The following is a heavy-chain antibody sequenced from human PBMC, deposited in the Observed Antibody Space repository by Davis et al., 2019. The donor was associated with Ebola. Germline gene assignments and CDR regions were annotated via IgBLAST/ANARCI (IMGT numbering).Heavy chain of an antibody. CDR3: ARGPTVTLFDY. J-gene: IGHJ4*02. CDR1: GGSFSGYY. D-gene: IGHD4-17*01. V-gene: IGHV4-34*01. Sequence: GSLRLSCAVYGGSFSGYYWSWIRQPPGKGLEWIGEINHSGSTNYNPSLKSRVTISVDTSKNQFSLKLNSVTAADTAVYYCARGPTVTLFDYWGQGTLVTVSS. CDR2: INHSGST.